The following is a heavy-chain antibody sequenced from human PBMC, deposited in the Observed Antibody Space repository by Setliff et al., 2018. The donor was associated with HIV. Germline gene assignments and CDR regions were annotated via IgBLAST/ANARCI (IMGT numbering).Heavy chain of an antibody. Sequence: SETLSLTCAVSGYSISSGFYWSWMRQPPGKGLEWIGSIYQSGNTNYNPSLESRLTISVDTAKNQFSLKLSSVTAADTAVYYCANGGSGGQFDYWGQGTLVTVSS. CDR3: ANGGSGGQFDY. CDR1: GYSISSGFY. D-gene: IGHD3-16*01. CDR2: IYQSGNT. V-gene: IGHV4-38-2*01. J-gene: IGHJ4*02.